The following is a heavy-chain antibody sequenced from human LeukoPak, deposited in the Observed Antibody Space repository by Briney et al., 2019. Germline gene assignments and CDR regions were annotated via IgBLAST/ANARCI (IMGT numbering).Heavy chain of an antibody. J-gene: IGHJ4*02. D-gene: IGHD6-19*01. CDR2: ISGSGGST. CDR3: AKGRQWLVGYY. CDR1: GFTFSSYA. Sequence: GGSLRLSCAASGFTFSSYAMSWVRQAPGKGLEWVSAISGSGGSTYYADSVKGRFTISRDNSKNTLYLQMNSLRAEDTAVYCCAKGRQWLVGYYWGQGTLVTVSS. V-gene: IGHV3-23*01.